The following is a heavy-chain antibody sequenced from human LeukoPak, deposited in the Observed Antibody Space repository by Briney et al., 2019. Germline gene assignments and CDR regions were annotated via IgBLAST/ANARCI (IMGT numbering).Heavy chain of an antibody. CDR3: AKSNYDILTGYSN. CDR1: GFTFSNYA. J-gene: IGHJ4*02. D-gene: IGHD3-9*01. V-gene: IGHV3-23*01. CDR2: ISGSGGST. Sequence: GGSLRLSCAASGFTFSNYAMSWVRQAPGKGLEWVSGISGSGGSTYYADSVKGRFTISRDNSKNTLYLQINNLRAEDTAVYYCAKSNYDILTGYSNWGQGTLVTVSS.